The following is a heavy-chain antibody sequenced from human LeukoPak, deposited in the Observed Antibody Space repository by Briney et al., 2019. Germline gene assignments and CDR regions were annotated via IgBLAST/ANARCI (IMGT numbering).Heavy chain of an antibody. CDR3: ARRAELGMRYFDS. Sequence: VESLKISCQTSGYIFTDYWIGWVRQMPGKGLEWMAIIYCDGSKTIYSPSFQTQVTLSVDKSTNTAYLQRTSLRTSDTAIYCCARRAELGMRYFDSWGQGALVTVSS. CDR2: IYCDGSKT. J-gene: IGHJ4*02. V-gene: IGHV5-51*01. D-gene: IGHD3-16*01. CDR1: GYIFTDYW.